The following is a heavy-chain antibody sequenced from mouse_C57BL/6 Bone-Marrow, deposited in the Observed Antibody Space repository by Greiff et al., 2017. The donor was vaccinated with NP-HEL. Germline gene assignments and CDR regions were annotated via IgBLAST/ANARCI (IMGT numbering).Heavy chain of an antibody. CDR2: IYPGDGDT. CDR3: ARRFYYGNGFFDV. J-gene: IGHJ1*03. Sequence: VKLQESGPELVKPGASVKISCKASGYAFSSSWMNWVKQRPGKGLEWIGRIYPGDGDTNYNGKFKGKATLTADKSSSTAYMQLSSLTSEDSAVYFCARRFYYGNGFFDVWGTGTTVTVSS. CDR1: GYAFSSSW. D-gene: IGHD2-1*01. V-gene: IGHV1-82*01.